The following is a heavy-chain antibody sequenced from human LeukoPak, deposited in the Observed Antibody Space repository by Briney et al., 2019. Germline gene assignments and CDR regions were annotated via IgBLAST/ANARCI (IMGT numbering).Heavy chain of an antibody. Sequence: GGSLRLSRAASGFPFTSHWLSWFRQSPGRGLEWVAHINSDGSEKNYVDSAKGRFTISRDNARNSQFLQMNSLRAEDTAVYHCARARYYGSGKGQSLGFWYFDLWGRGTLVTVSS. V-gene: IGHV3-7*03. CDR3: ARARYYGSGKGQSLGFWYFDL. CDR1: GFPFTSHW. J-gene: IGHJ2*01. CDR2: INSDGSEK. D-gene: IGHD3-10*01.